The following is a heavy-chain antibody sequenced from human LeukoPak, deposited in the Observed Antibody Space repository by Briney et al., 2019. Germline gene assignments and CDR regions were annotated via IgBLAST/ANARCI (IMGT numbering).Heavy chain of an antibody. V-gene: IGHV3-30*02. CDR2: LRHDGTNK. CDR3: ANLQGWSGYSFTDY. CDR1: GFSFSDYA. Sequence: GGSLRLSCAASGFSFSDYAMHWVRQAPGKGLEWVAFLRHDGTNKYYADSVKGRFTISRDNSKNTLYLQMNSLRPEDTAVYYCANLQGWSGYSFTDYWGQGTLVTVSS. J-gene: IGHJ4*02. D-gene: IGHD3-3*01.